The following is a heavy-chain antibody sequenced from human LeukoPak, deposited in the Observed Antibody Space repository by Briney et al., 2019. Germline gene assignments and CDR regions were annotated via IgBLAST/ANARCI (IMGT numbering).Heavy chain of an antibody. D-gene: IGHD2-2*01. J-gene: IGHJ4*02. CDR3: ARGPQLGY. V-gene: IGHV4-34*01. CDR1: GGSFSGYY. Sequence: PSETLSLTCAVYGGSFSGYYWSWIRQPPGKGLEWIGEINHSGSTNYNPSLKSRVTIPVDTSKNQFSLKLSSVTAADTAVYYCARGPQLGYWGQGTLVTVSS. CDR2: INHSGST.